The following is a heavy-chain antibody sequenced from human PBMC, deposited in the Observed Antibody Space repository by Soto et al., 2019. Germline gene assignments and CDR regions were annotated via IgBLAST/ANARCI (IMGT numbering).Heavy chain of an antibody. CDR3: ARGPDPTYSDH. CDR1: GYTFTNYG. CDR2: INGYNGKT. Sequence: QVQLVQSGAEVRKPGASVKVSCKTSGYTFTNYGINWVRQAPGQGLEWMGWINGYNGKTNYAQRVQSRVTLTTDTSTTTAYMELRSLRSDDTAIYYCARGPDPTYSDHWGQGTLVTVSS. V-gene: IGHV1-18*01. J-gene: IGHJ4*02.